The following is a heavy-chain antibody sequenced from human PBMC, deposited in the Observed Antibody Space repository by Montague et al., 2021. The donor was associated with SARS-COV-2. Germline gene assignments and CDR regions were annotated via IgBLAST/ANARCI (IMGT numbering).Heavy chain of an antibody. J-gene: IGHJ3*02. CDR3: ARTSIPAAGTAFGI. V-gene: IGHV2-70*11. D-gene: IGHD6-13*01. CDR1: GFSLSTSGMC. CDR2: IDWDDDK. Sequence: PALVKPTQTLTLTCTFSGFSLSTSGMCVSWIRQPPGKALEWLARIDWDDDKYYSTSLKTRLTISKDTSKNQVVLTMTNMDPVDTATYYCARTSIPAAGTAFGIWGQGTMVTVSS.